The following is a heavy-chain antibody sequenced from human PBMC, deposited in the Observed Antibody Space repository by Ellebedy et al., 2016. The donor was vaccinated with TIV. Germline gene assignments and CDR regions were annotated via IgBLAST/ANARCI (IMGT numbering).Heavy chain of an antibody. CDR3: ARHGDCSGRSCYSRGYYYYYGMDV. Sequence: SETLSLTCTVSGGSISSSGYYWGWIRQPPGKGLEWIGSIYYSGSTYYNPSLKSRVTISVDTSKNQFSLKLSSVTAADTAVYYCARHGDCSGRSCYSRGYYYYYGMDVWGQGTTVTVSS. CDR1: GGSISSSGYY. J-gene: IGHJ6*02. V-gene: IGHV4-39*01. D-gene: IGHD2-15*01. CDR2: IYYSGST.